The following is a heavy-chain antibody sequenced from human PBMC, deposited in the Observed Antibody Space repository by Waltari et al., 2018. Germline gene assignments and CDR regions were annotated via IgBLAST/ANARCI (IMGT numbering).Heavy chain of an antibody. J-gene: IGHJ6*02. D-gene: IGHD3-16*01. CDR2: MRGRGLI. Sequence: EFQLLEAGGGLAQPGGSLRLSCAASGFTLTSYTVNWVRQAPGKGLGWVSLMRGRGLIEYGDSGKGRFTISRDNAKNTLYLEMNRLRVEDTAVYFCAKDEGNRIAPTFGMDAWGHGTTVLVS. CDR1: GFTLTSYT. CDR3: AKDEGNRIAPTFGMDA. V-gene: IGHV3-23*01.